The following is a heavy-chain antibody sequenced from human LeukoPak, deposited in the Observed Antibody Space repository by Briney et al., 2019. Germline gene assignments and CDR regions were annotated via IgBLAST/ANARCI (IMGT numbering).Heavy chain of an antibody. CDR1: GGTFSSYA. J-gene: IGHJ5*02. D-gene: IGHD1-26*01. CDR2: IIPIFGTA. CDR3: ARDGQWELPHRNWFDP. Sequence: SVKVSCKASGGTFSSYAISWVRQAPGQGLEWMGGIIPIFGTANYAQKFQGRVTITADKSTSTAYMELNSLRSEDTAVYYCARDGQWELPHRNWFDPWGQGTLVTVSS. V-gene: IGHV1-69*06.